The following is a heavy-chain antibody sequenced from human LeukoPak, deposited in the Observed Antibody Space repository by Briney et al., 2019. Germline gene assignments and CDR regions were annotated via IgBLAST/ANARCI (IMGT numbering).Heavy chain of an antibody. V-gene: IGHV4-61*02. D-gene: IGHD6-13*01. CDR1: GDSISSGDYY. Sequence: SETLSLTCTVSGDSISSGDYYWSWIRQPAGKGLEWIGRISSSGSTNYNPSLKSRVTISVDTSKNQFSLKLSSVIAADTAVYYCARGSYSSSWANYYYYMDVWGKGTTVTVSS. CDR2: ISSSGST. CDR3: ARGSYSSSWANYYYYMDV. J-gene: IGHJ6*03.